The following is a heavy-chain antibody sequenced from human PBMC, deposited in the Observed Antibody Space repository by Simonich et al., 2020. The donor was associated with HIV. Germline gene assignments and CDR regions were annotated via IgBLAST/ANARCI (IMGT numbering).Heavy chain of an antibody. D-gene: IGHD1-26*01. CDR2: INHRGST. J-gene: IGHJ1*01. CDR3: ARLTASGLGEYFQH. CDR1: GGSFSGYY. V-gene: IGHV4-34*01. Sequence: QVQLQQWGAGLLKPSETLSLTCAVYGGSFSGYYWSWIRQPPGKGLGWIGEINHRGSTNYNPSLKSRVTISVDTSKNQFSLKLSSVTAADTAVYYCARLTASGLGEYFQHWGQGTLVTVSS.